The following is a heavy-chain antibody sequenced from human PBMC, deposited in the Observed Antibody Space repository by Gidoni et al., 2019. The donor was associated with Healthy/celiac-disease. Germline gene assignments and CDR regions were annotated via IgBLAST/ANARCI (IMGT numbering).Heavy chain of an antibody. CDR1: GFTFSSYD. CDR2: IGTAGDT. V-gene: IGHV3-13*01. Sequence: EVQLVESGGGLVQPGGSLRLSCAASGFTFSSYDMHWVRQATGKGLEWVSAIGTAGDTYYPGSVKGRFTISRENAKNSLYLQMNSLRAGDTAVYYCARYNWNDGSFDYWGQGTLVTVSS. D-gene: IGHD1-20*01. CDR3: ARYNWNDGSFDY. J-gene: IGHJ4*02.